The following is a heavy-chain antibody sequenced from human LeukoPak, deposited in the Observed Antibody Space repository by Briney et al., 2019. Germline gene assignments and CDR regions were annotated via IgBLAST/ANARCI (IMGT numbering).Heavy chain of an antibody. CDR2: ISAGGGST. Sequence: PGGSLRLSCIASGFTFSGFAMSWVRQAPGKGLEWVSAISAGGGSTYFADSVKGRFTISRDNSKNTPYLQMNSLRAEDTAVYYCAKLLRYFDWLFFGGQGTLVTVSS. J-gene: IGHJ4*02. CDR3: AKLLRYFDWLFF. V-gene: IGHV3-23*01. D-gene: IGHD3-9*01. CDR1: GFTFSGFA.